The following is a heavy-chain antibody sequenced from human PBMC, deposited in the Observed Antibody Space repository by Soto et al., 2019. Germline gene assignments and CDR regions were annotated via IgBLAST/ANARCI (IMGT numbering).Heavy chain of an antibody. CDR3: AARGYSYGYIYFDY. J-gene: IGHJ4*02. CDR1: GFTFSSYG. CDR2: ISYDGSNK. V-gene: IGHV3-30*03. Sequence: GGSLRLSCAASGFTFSSYGMHWVRQAPGKGLEWVAVISYDGSNKYYADSVKGRFTISRDNSKDTLYLQMNSLRAEDTAVYYCAARGYSYGYIYFDYWGQGTLVTVSS. D-gene: IGHD5-18*01.